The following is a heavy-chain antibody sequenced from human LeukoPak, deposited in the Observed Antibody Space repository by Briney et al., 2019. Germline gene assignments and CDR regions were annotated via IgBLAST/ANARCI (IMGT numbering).Heavy chain of an antibody. V-gene: IGHV3-64D*06. CDR2: ISSNGGST. CDR3: VKDSGWQQLVYFDY. D-gene: IGHD6-13*01. J-gene: IGHJ4*02. CDR1: GFTFSSYA. Sequence: GGSLGLSCSASGFTFSSYAMHWVRQAPGKGLEYVSAISSNGGSTYYADSVKGRFTISRDNSKNTLYLQMSSLRAEDTAVYYCVKDSGWQQLVYFDYWGQGTLVTVSS.